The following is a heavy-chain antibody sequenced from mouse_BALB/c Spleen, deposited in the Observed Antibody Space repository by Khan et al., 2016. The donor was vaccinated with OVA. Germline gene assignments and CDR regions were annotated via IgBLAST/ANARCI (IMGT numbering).Heavy chain of an antibody. CDR1: GYSFTNYL. Sequence: EVQLQQSGTVLARPGASVKMSCKASGYSFTNYLIHWVKQRPGQGLEWIGDIFPGNSDTNYNQKFKDKAKLTADTSASAAFMELRSLTNEDSAVLYCTRGGCISFAFWGQGTLVTVSA. D-gene: IGHD3-3*01. CDR3: TRGGCISFAF. J-gene: IGHJ3*01. CDR2: IFPGNSDT. V-gene: IGHV1-5*01.